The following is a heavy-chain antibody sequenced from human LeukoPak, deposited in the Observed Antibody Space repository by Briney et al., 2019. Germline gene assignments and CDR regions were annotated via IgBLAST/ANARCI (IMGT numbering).Heavy chain of an antibody. D-gene: IGHD3-9*01. CDR3: ARNYDILTGLFDY. CDR2: IKQDGSEK. Sequence: GGSLRLSCAASGFTFSSYWMRWVRQAPGKGLEWVANIKQDGSEKYYVDSVKGRFTISRDNAKNSLYLQMNSLRAEDTAVYYCARNYDILTGLFDYWGQGTLVTGSS. J-gene: IGHJ4*02. V-gene: IGHV3-7*01. CDR1: GFTFSSYW.